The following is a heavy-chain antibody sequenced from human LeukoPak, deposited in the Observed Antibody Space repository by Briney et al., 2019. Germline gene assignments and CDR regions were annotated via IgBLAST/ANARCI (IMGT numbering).Heavy chain of an antibody. CDR2: VHLDGRT. V-gene: IGHV4-4*02. CDR3: AREGGGVVHDAFDI. CDR1: GGSVSSTNW. J-gene: IGHJ3*02. D-gene: IGHD3-3*01. Sequence: SETLSLTCGVSGGSVSSTNWWTWIRQPPGKGLEWIGEVHLDGRTNFNPSLKSRLTMSVDLSENHVSLKLTSVTAADTAVYYCAREGGGVVHDAFDIWGQGTMVTVSS.